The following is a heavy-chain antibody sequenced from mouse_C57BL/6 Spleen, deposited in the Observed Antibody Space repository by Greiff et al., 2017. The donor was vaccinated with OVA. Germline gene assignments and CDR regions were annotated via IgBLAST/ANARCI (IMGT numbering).Heavy chain of an antibody. CDR1: GFTFSSYA. CDR3: TRTGTGYYFDY. Sequence: DVQLVESGEGLVKPGGSLKLSCAASGFTFSSYAMSWVRQTPEKRLEWVAYISSGGDYIYYADTVKGRFTISRDNARNTLYLQMSSLKSEDTAMYYCTRTGTGYYFDYWGQGTTLTVSS. CDR2: ISSGGDYI. V-gene: IGHV5-9-1*02. D-gene: IGHD4-1*01. J-gene: IGHJ2*01.